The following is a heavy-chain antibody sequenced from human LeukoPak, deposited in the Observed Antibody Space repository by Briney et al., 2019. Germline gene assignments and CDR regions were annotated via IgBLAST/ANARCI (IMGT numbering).Heavy chain of an antibody. D-gene: IGHD3-22*01. J-gene: IGHJ4*02. CDR2: IIPILGIA. V-gene: IGHV1-69*02. Sequence: ASVKVSCKASGGTFSSYTISWVRQAPGQGLEWMGRIIPILGIANHAQKFQGRVTITADKSTSTAYMELSSLRSEDTAVYYCARPNYYDSSGNDYWGQGTLVTVSS. CDR1: GGTFSSYT. CDR3: ARPNYYDSSGNDY.